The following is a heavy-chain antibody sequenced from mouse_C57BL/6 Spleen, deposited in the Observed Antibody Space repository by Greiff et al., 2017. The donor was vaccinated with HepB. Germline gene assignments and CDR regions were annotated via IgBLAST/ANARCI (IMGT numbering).Heavy chain of an antibody. V-gene: IGHV1-81*01. Sequence: QVQLQQSGAELARPGASVKLSCKASGYTFTSYGISWVKQRTGQGLEWIGEIYPRSGNTYYNEKFKGKATLTADKSSSTAYMELRSLTSEDSAVYFCARNGPGTGYFDVWGTGTTVTVSS. CDR3: ARNGPGTGYFDV. CDR2: IYPRSGNT. D-gene: IGHD4-1*01. J-gene: IGHJ1*03. CDR1: GYTFTSYG.